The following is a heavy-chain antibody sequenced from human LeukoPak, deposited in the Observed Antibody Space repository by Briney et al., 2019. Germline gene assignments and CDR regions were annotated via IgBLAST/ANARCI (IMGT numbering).Heavy chain of an antibody. V-gene: IGHV1-2*02. CDR1: GYTFTSYY. CDR3: ARVAPVLRYFDWLGTRGWFDP. CDR2: INPNSGGT. D-gene: IGHD3-9*01. J-gene: IGHJ5*02. Sequence: GASVKVSCKASGYTFTSYYLHWVRQAPGQGLEWMGWINPNSGGTNYAQKFQGRVTMTRDTSISTAYMELSRLRSDDTAVYYCARVAPVLRYFDWLGTRGWFDPWGQGTLVTVSS.